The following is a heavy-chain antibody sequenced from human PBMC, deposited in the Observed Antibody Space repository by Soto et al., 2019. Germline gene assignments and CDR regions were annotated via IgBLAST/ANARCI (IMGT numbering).Heavy chain of an antibody. CDR2: ISYDGSNK. V-gene: IGHV3-30-3*02. Sequence: GGSLRLSCAASGFTFSSYAMHWVRQAPGKGLEWVAVISYDGSNKYYADSVKGRFTISRDNSENTLYLQMTSLRADDTAVYYCAKDHGTYHGFSDYWGQGALVTVSS. CDR3: AKDHGTYHGFSDY. J-gene: IGHJ4*02. CDR1: GFTFSSYA. D-gene: IGHD1-26*01.